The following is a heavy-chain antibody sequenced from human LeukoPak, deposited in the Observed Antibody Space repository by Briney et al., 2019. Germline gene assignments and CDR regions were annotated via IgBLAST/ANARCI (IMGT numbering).Heavy chain of an antibody. D-gene: IGHD6-19*01. CDR1: GFTFGDYA. J-gene: IGHJ3*02. CDR2: IRSKAYGGTT. Sequence: GGSLRLSCTASGFTFGDYAMSWFRQAPGKGLEWVGFIRSKAYGGTTEYAASVKGRFTISRDDSKSIAYLQMNSLKTEDTAVYYCTRVPGQWLVEAFDIWGQGTMVTVSS. CDR3: TRVPGQWLVEAFDI. V-gene: IGHV3-49*03.